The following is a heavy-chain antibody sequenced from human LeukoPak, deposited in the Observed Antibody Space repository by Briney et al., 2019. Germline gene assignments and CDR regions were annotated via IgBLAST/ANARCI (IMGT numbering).Heavy chain of an antibody. V-gene: IGHV7-4-1*02. CDR2: INTNTGNP. J-gene: IGHJ3*02. CDR3: AREIRPWEQWLVRPEPNDAFDI. D-gene: IGHD6-19*01. CDR1: GYTFTSYA. Sequence: ASVKVSCKASGYTFTSYAMNWVRQAPGQGLEWMGWINTNTGNPTYAQGFTGRFVFSLDTSVSTAYLQISSLKAEDTAVYYCAREIRPWEQWLVRPEPNDAFDIWGQGTMVTVSS.